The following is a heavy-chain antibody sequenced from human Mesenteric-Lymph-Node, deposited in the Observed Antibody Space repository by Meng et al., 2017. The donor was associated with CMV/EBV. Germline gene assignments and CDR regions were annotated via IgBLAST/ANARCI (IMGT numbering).Heavy chain of an antibody. Sequence: GESLKISCAASGFTFSTYGMDWVRQAPGKGLEWVGRIKSKTDGGTADYAAPVKGRFTISRDDSKNTLYLQMNSLKTEDTAVYYCTTGRNYWGQGTLVTVSS. V-gene: IGHV3-15*01. J-gene: IGHJ4*02. CDR3: TTGRNY. CDR2: IKSKTDGGTA. D-gene: IGHD1-14*01. CDR1: GFTFSTYG.